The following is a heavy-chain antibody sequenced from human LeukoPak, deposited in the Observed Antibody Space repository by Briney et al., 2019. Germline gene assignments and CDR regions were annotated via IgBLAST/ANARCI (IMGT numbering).Heavy chain of an antibody. CDR3: ARHARYYYGSGSYYNGNQRFDP. V-gene: IGHV4-59*01. Sequence: SETLSLTCTVSGGSISSYYWSWIRQPPGKGLEWIGYIYYSGSTNYNPSLKSRVTISVDTSKNQFSLKLSSVTAADTAVYYCARHARYYYGSGSYYNGNQRFDPWGQGTLVTVSS. CDR1: GGSISSYY. J-gene: IGHJ5*02. CDR2: IYYSGST. D-gene: IGHD3-10*01.